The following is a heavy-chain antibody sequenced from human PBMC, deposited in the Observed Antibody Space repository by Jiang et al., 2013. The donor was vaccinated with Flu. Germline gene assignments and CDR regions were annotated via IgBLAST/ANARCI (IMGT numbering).Heavy chain of an antibody. J-gene: IGHJ4*02. CDR1: GFIIEDYA. CDR2: ISWNSDTM. D-gene: IGHD3-16*01. Sequence: LVQPGRSLRLSCVASGFIIEDYAMHWVRQAPGKGLEWVAGISWNSDTMDYAKSVKGRFTISRDNAKNSLYLQMNSLRPEDTALYYCAHLAYWGQGTLVTVSS. CDR3: AHLAY. V-gene: IGHV3-9*01.